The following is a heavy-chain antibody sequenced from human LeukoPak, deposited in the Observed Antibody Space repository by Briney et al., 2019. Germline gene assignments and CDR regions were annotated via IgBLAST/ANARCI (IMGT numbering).Heavy chain of an antibody. CDR2: IYSGGST. CDR1: GFTVSSNY. Sequence: PGGSLRLSCAASGFTVSSNYMSWVRQAPGKGLEWFSVIYSGGSTYYADSVKGRFTISRENSKNTLYLQMNSLRAEDTAVYYCARASGGHAFDIWGQGTMVTVSS. CDR3: ARASGGHAFDI. D-gene: IGHD6-25*01. J-gene: IGHJ3*02. V-gene: IGHV3-53*01.